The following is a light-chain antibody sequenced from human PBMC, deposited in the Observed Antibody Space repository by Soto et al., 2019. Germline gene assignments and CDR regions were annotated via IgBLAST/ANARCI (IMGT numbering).Light chain of an antibody. J-gene: IGLJ1*01. V-gene: IGLV2-14*01. Sequence: QSALTQPASVSGSPGQSITVSCTGTSSDIGSYNYVSWYQQHPGKAPKLIIYEVNNRPSGVSNRFSGSKSGNTASLTVSGLQAEDEADYYCASITTTSTRVFGTGTKLTVL. CDR1: SSDIGSYNY. CDR3: ASITTTSTRV. CDR2: EVN.